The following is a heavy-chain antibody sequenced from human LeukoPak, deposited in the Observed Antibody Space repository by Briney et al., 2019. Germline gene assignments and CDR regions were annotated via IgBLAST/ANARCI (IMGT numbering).Heavy chain of an antibody. V-gene: IGHV1-69*05. D-gene: IGHD3-22*01. Sequence: ASVKVSCKASGGTFSSYAISWVRQAPGQGLEWMGGIIPIFGTANYAQKLQGRVTMTTDTSTSTAYVELRSLRSDDTAVYYCARDNYYDSSDDAFDIWGQGTMVTVSS. J-gene: IGHJ3*02. CDR1: GGTFSSYA. CDR3: ARDNYYDSSDDAFDI. CDR2: IIPIFGTA.